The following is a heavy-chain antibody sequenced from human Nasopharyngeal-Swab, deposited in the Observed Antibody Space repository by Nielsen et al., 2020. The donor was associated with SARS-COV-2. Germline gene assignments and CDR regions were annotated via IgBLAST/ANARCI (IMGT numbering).Heavy chain of an antibody. Sequence: GSLRLSCTVSGGSISSSSYYWGWIRQPPGKGLEWIGSIYYSGSTYYNPSLKSRVTISVDTSKNQFSLKLSSVTAADTAVYYCANNYYYDSSGYYYRYYYYYMDVWGKGTTVTVSS. J-gene: IGHJ6*03. CDR3: ANNYYYDSSGYYYRYYYYYMDV. CDR2: IYYSGST. CDR1: GGSISSSSYY. D-gene: IGHD3-22*01. V-gene: IGHV4-39*07.